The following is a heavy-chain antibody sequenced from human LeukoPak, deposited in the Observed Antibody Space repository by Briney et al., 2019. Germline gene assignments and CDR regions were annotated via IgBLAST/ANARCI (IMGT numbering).Heavy chain of an antibody. CDR1: GFSFGNYA. CDR2: ISNDGSNK. Sequence: GGSLRLSCAASGFSFGNYAIHWVCQAPGKGLEWVAFISNDGSNKYYADSVKGRFTISRDNSRNTLYLQMNSLRAEDTALYYCARDYCSSTSCYGPDNWGQGTLVTVSS. J-gene: IGHJ4*02. V-gene: IGHV3-30*04. CDR3: ARDYCSSTSCYGPDN. D-gene: IGHD2-2*01.